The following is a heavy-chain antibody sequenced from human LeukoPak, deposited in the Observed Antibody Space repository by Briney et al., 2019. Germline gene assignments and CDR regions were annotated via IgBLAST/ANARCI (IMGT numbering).Heavy chain of an antibody. D-gene: IGHD2-8*01. CDR2: ISSSSSTI. CDR1: GFTFSSYS. V-gene: IGHV3-48*04. Sequence: GGSLRLSCAASGFTFSSYSMNWVRQAPGKGLEWVSYISSSSSTIYYADSVKGRFTISRDNAKNSLYLQMNSLRAEDTAVYYCARGQKIVLMVYALDYFDYWAREPWSPSPQ. CDR3: ARGQKIVLMVYALDYFDY. J-gene: IGHJ4*02.